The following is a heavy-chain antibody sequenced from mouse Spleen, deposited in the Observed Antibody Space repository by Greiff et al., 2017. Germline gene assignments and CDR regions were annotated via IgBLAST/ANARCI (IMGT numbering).Heavy chain of an antibody. V-gene: IGHV1-82*01. Sequence: QVQLQQSGPELVKPGASVKISCKASGYAFSSSWMNWVKQRPGKGLEWIGRIYPGDGDTNYNGKFKGKATLTADKSSSTAYMQLSSLTSEDSAVYFCARRGGNYPYYFDYWGQGTTLTVSS. CDR2: IYPGDGDT. D-gene: IGHD2-1*01. J-gene: IGHJ2*01. CDR1: GYAFSSSW. CDR3: ARRGGNYPYYFDY.